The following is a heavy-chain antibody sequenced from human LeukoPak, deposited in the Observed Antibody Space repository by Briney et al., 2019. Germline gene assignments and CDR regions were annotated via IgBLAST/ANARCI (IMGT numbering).Heavy chain of an antibody. CDR2: INPTGGST. CDR1: GYSFTTYY. V-gene: IGHV1-46*01. CDR3: ARERYCSGGNCFVTYYYGMDV. Sequence: ASVKVSCKASGYSFTTYYMHWVRQAPGQGLEWMGVINPTGGSTNYAQKFEGRVTMTRDTSTSTVYMELSSLRSEDTAVYYCARERYCSGGNCFVTYYYGMDVWGQGTTVTVSS. D-gene: IGHD2-15*01. J-gene: IGHJ6*02.